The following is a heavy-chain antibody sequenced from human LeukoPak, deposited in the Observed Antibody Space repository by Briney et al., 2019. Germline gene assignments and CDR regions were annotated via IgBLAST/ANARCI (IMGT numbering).Heavy chain of an antibody. CDR1: GYTFTGYY. Sequence: ASVKVSCKASGYTFTGYYMHWVRQAPGQGLEWMGWINPNSGGTNYAQKFQGRVTMTRDTSISTAYMELSRLRSDDTAVYYCARVRYYYDSSGYADYWGQGTLVTVSS. CDR2: INPNSGGT. D-gene: IGHD3-22*01. J-gene: IGHJ4*02. CDR3: ARVRYYYDSSGYADY. V-gene: IGHV1-2*02.